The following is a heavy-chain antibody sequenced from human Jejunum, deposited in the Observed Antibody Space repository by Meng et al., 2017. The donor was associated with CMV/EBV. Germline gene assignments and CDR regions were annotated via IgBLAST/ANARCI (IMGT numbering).Heavy chain of an antibody. CDR2: ISNPGTT. CDR1: GTSCNSGRYV. V-gene: IGHV4-31*01. Sequence: GTSCNSGRYVWGWVRQHPGKGLQWVGSISNPGTTSRIPLPGGKLIISMDPSINPVTLTLSAVTDAETVVYHCARRGPTYSSRYSDYWGLGTLVTVSS. CDR3: ARRGPTYSSRYSDY. J-gene: IGHJ4*02. D-gene: IGHD6-13*01.